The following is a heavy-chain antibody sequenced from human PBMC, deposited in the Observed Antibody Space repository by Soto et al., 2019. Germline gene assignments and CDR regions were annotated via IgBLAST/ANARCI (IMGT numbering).Heavy chain of an antibody. CDR3: ARDHVRFLEWLLYKGGFDY. V-gene: IGHV4-39*02. CDR2: IYYSGST. D-gene: IGHD3-3*01. J-gene: IGHJ4*02. CDR1: GGSISSSSCY. Sequence: SETLSLTCTVSGGSISSSSCYWGWIRQPPXKGLEWIGSIYYSGSTYYNPSLKSRVTISVDTSKNQFSLKLSSVTAADTAVYYRARDHVRFLEWLLYKGGFDYWGQGTLVTVSS.